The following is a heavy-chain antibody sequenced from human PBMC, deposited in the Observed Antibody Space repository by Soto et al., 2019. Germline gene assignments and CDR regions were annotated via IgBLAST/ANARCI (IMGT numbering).Heavy chain of an antibody. CDR1: GFTFSSYW. CDR3: ARDRGYGTPFDY. Sequence: GGSLSLSCASSGFTFSSYWIHWVRQAPGKGPVWVSRINNDGSSAEYADSVKGRFTISRDNAKNTLYLQMNSLRAEDTAVYYCARDRGYGTPFDYWGQGTLVTVSS. V-gene: IGHV3-74*03. J-gene: IGHJ4*02. CDR2: INNDGSSA. D-gene: IGHD5-12*01.